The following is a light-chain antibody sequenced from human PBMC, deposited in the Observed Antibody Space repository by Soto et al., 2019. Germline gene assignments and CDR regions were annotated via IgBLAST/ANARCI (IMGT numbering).Light chain of an antibody. CDR3: CSYAGSSTYV. CDR2: EGS. J-gene: IGLJ1*01. Sequence: QSAPTQPASVSGSPGQSITISCTGTSSDVGRYNLVSWYQQHPGRAPKLMIYEGSKRPSGVSNRLSGSKSGNTASLTISGLQAEDEADYYCCSYAGSSTYVFGTGTKVTVL. CDR1: SSDVGRYNL. V-gene: IGLV2-23*01.